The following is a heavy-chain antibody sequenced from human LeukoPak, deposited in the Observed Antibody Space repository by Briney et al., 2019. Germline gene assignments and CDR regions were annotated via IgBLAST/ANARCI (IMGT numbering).Heavy chain of an antibody. CDR1: GYTLTELS. Sequence: ASVKVSCKVSGYTLTELSMYWVRQAPGKGLEWMGGFDPEDGETIYAQKFQGRVTMTEDTSTDTAYMELSSLRSEDTAVYYCATNNPPGSGYYYFNAFDIWGQGTMVTVSS. V-gene: IGHV1-24*01. D-gene: IGHD3-22*01. CDR3: ATNNPPGSGYYYFNAFDI. CDR2: FDPEDGET. J-gene: IGHJ3*02.